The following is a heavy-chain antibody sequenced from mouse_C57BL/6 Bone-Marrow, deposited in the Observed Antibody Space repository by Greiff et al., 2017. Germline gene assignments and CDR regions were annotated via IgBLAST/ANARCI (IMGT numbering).Heavy chain of an antibody. CDR1: GYTFTSYG. Sequence: QVQLQQSGAELARPGASVKLSCKASGYTFTSYGISWVKQRTGQGLEWIGEIYPRSGNTYYNEKFKGKATLTADKSSSTAYMELRSLTSEDSAVYFCAREDFYSYGSSSCYAMDYWGQGTSVTVSS. CDR2: IYPRSGNT. J-gene: IGHJ4*01. D-gene: IGHD1-1*01. V-gene: IGHV1-81*01. CDR3: AREDFYSYGSSSCYAMDY.